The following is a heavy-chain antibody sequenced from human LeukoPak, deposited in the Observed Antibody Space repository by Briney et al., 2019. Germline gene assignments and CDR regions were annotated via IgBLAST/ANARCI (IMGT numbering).Heavy chain of an antibody. Sequence: SETLSLTCTVSGGSISSYYWSWIRQPAGKGLEWIGRIYTSGSTNYNPSLKSRVTMSVDTSKNQSSLKLSSVTAADTAVHYCARAPSAGSYSFYYFDYWGQGTLVTVSS. J-gene: IGHJ4*02. D-gene: IGHD3-10*01. CDR3: ARAPSAGSYSFYYFDY. CDR2: IYTSGST. V-gene: IGHV4-4*07. CDR1: GGSISSYY.